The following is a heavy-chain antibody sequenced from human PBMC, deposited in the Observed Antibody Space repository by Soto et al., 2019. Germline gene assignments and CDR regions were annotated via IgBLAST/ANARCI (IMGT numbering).Heavy chain of an antibody. J-gene: IGHJ5*02. D-gene: IGHD6-13*01. CDR2: ISTSGGTT. V-gene: IGHV3-23*01. Sequence: GGSLRLSCAASGFIFANYAMSWVRQAPGKGLEWVSVISTSGGTTLYADTVKGRFTISRDNPKNTLYLQMNSLRADDTAVYYCARDLGSWYGRFDPWGQGTLVTVSS. CDR3: ARDLGSWYGRFDP. CDR1: GFIFANYA.